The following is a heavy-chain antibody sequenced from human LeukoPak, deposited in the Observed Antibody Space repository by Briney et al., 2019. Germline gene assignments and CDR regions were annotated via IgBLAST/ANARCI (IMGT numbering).Heavy chain of an antibody. CDR1: GFTFSGYT. Sequence: GGSLRLSCATSGFTFSGYTIHWVRQAPGKGLEWVAVIWYDGSNKYYADSVKGRFTISRDNSKNTLYLQMNSLRAEDTAVYYCARDRSGMDVWGQGTTVTVSS. CDR3: ARDRSGMDV. V-gene: IGHV3-33*08. CDR2: IWYDGSNK. J-gene: IGHJ6*02.